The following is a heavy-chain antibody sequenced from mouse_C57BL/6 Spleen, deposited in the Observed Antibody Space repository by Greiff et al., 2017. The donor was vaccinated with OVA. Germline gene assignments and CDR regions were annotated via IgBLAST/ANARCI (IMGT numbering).Heavy chain of an antibody. Sequence: QVQLQQPGAELVRPGSSVKLSCKASGYTFTSYWMHWVKQRPIQGLEWIGNIDSTDSETHYNQKFKDKATLTVDKSSSTAYMQLSSLTSEDSAVYYCARSIYGSSYYYAMDYWGQGTSVTVSS. CDR2: IDSTDSET. D-gene: IGHD1-1*01. CDR3: ARSIYGSSYYYAMDY. J-gene: IGHJ4*01. CDR1: GYTFTSYW. V-gene: IGHV1-52*01.